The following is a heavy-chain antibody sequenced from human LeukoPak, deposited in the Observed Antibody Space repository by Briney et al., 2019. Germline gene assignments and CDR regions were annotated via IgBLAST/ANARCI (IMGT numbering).Heavy chain of an antibody. D-gene: IGHD3-22*01. J-gene: IGHJ6*02. Sequence: GRSLRLSCAASGFTFSSYGMHWVRQAPGKGLEWVAVISYDGSNKYYADSVKGRFTISRDNSKNTLYLQMNSLRAEDTAVYYCGKDQGDSSGTYYYYYGMDVWGQGTTVTVSS. CDR3: GKDQGDSSGTYYYYYGMDV. CDR1: GFTFSSYG. V-gene: IGHV3-30*18. CDR2: ISYDGSNK.